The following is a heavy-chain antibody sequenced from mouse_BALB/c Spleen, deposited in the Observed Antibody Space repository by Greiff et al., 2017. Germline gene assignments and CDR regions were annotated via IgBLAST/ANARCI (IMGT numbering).Heavy chain of an antibody. Sequence: DVMLVESGGGLVKPGGSLKLSCAASGFTFSSYAMSWVRQTPEKRLEWVASISSGGSTYYPDSVKGRFTISRDNARNILYLQMSSLRSEDTAMYYCARDYGNYGGFAYWGQGTLVTVSA. CDR1: GFTFSSYA. J-gene: IGHJ3*01. D-gene: IGHD2-1*01. CDR2: ISSGGST. CDR3: ARDYGNYGGFAY. V-gene: IGHV5-6-5*01.